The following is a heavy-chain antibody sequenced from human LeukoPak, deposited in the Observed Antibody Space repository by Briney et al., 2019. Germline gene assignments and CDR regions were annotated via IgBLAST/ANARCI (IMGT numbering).Heavy chain of an antibody. CDR2: IKQDGGEK. V-gene: IGHV3-7*01. Sequence: QPGGSLRLSCAASGFTFSNYWMNWVRQAPGRGLEWVANIKQDGGEKYYVDSVKGRFTISRDNAKNSLFLQMDSLRAEDTAMYYCARDKIEGATLFDYWGRGTLVTVSS. CDR3: ARDKIEGATLFDY. J-gene: IGHJ4*02. D-gene: IGHD1-26*01. CDR1: GFTFSNYW.